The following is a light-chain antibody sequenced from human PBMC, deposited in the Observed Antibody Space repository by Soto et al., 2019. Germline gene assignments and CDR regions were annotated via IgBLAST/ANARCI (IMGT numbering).Light chain of an antibody. CDR1: QSVSSSS. Sequence: IVLTQSPGTLSLSPGERATLSCRASQSVSSSSLAWYQQKPGQAPRLLIYGASTRATGIPDRFSGSGSGTDFTLTISRLEPEDFAVYSCQQYGSSPLTFGGGTKVDIK. J-gene: IGKJ4*01. CDR2: GAS. CDR3: QQYGSSPLT. V-gene: IGKV3-20*01.